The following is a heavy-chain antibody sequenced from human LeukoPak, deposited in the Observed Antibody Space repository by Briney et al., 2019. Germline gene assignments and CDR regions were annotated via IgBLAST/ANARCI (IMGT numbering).Heavy chain of an antibody. Sequence: PGGSLRLSCAASGFTFSIHAMSWVRQAPGKGLEWVSAISGSGGSTYYADSVKGRFTISRDNSKNTLYLQMNSLRAEDTAVYYCAKHTYYYDSSGYFLFDYWGQGTLVTVSS. CDR3: AKHTYYYDSSGYFLFDY. V-gene: IGHV3-23*01. CDR2: ISGSGGST. CDR1: GFTFSIHA. J-gene: IGHJ4*02. D-gene: IGHD3-22*01.